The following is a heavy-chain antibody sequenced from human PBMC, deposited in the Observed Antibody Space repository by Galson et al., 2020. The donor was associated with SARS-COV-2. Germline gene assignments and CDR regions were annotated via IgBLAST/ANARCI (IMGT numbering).Heavy chain of an antibody. J-gene: IGHJ4*02. D-gene: IGHD3-10*01. CDR2: INQDGSVE. V-gene: IGHV3-7*01. CDR3: VREISGGTGGFDY. Sequence: GGSLRLSCAASGFTFSSFYMTWVRQPPGKGLEWVANINQDGSVEDYVDSVKGRFTSSRDNAKNSLYLQMTSLRAEDSPVYYCVREISGGTGGFDYWGRGTLVTVSS. CDR1: GFTFSSFY.